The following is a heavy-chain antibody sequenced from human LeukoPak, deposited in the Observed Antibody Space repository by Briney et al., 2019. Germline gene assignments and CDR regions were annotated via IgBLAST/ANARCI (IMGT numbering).Heavy chain of an antibody. J-gene: IGHJ4*02. D-gene: IGHD2-15*01. Sequence: GGSLRLSCAASGFTFSSSAMSWVRQAPGKGLEWVSAISNNGGYTYYADSVQGRFTISRDNSKSTLCLQMNSLRAEDTAVYYCAKQLGYCSAGSCYFPYWGQGTLVTVSS. CDR3: AKQLGYCSAGSCYFPY. CDR2: ISNNGGYT. V-gene: IGHV3-23*01. CDR1: GFTFSSSA.